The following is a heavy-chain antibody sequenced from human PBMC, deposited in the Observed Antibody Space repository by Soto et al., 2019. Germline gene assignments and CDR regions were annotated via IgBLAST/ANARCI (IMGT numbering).Heavy chain of an antibody. J-gene: IGHJ6*02. Sequence: SETLSLTCTVSGGSMSSYYWNWMRQPPGKGLEWIGYIYLSGSTYYNPSLKSRVTISVDTSKKQFSLKLTSVTAADTALYYCARSDRYGGPLDAWGPGTTVTVSS. D-gene: IGHD2-21*01. CDR3: ARSDRYGGPLDA. V-gene: IGHV4-59*08. CDR1: GGSMSSYY. CDR2: IYLSGST.